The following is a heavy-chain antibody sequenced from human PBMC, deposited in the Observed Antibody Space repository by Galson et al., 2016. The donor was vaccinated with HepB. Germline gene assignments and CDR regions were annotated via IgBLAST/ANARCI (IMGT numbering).Heavy chain of an antibody. D-gene: IGHD5-12*01. CDR1: GGSINNYY. V-gene: IGHV4-59*01. J-gene: IGHJ6*02. CDR2: MYYSGST. Sequence: SETLSLTCDVNGGSINNYYWSWIRQSPGKGLEWIGYMYYSGSTNYNPSLRSRVTISVDTPRKQFSLNLSSVTAADTAVYYCARGLKWLRFGSYYYGMDVWGQGTTVTVSS. CDR3: ARGLKWLRFGSYYYGMDV.